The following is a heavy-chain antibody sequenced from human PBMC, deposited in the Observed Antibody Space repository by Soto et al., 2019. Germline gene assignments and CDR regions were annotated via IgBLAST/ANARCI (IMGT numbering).Heavy chain of an antibody. J-gene: IGHJ6*02. CDR2: MNPNSGNT. CDR1: GYIFTSYD. CDR3: ARYYDILTGYWDYYYYGMDV. V-gene: IGHV1-8*01. Sequence: ASVKVSCKASGYIFTSYDINWVRQATGQGLEWMGWMNPNSGNTGYAQKFQGRVTMTRNTSISTAYMELSSLRSGDTAVYYCARYYDILTGYWDYYYYGMDVWGQGTTVTVSS. D-gene: IGHD3-9*01.